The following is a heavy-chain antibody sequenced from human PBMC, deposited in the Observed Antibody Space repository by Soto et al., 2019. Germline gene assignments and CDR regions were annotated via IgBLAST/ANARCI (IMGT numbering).Heavy chain of an antibody. CDR2: IDPSDSYT. V-gene: IGHV5-10-1*01. CDR3: ARRNPPRISLVVNRVKWLVP. Sequence: GESLKISCKGSGYSFTGYWITWVRQMPGKGLEWMGKIDPSDSYTDYSPSFQGHVTISADKSISTAYLQWSSLKASDTAVYYCARRNPPRISLVVNRVKWLVPWCQGTFLTV. CDR1: GYSFTGYW. D-gene: IGHD3-22*01. J-gene: IGHJ5*02.